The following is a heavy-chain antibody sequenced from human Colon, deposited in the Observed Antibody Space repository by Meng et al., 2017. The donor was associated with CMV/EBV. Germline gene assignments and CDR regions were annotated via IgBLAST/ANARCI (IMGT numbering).Heavy chain of an antibody. J-gene: IGHJ4*02. CDR3: AHRMGRIAARVFDY. D-gene: IGHD6-6*01. Sequence: QLPLKASRPSLVKPTKSPTQPCTFSGFSLSTSGVGVVWIRQPTGKALEWLALIYWDDDKLYSPSLKSRRTITKDTSKNQVVLTMTNMDPVDTATYSCAHRMGRIAARVFDYWGQGTLVTVSS. CDR1: GFSLSTSGVG. V-gene: IGHV2-5*02. CDR2: IYWDDDK.